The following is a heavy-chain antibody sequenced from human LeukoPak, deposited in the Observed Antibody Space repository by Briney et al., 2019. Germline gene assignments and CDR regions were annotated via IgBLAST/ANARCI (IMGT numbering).Heavy chain of an antibody. CDR1: GFTFSNYA. J-gene: IGHJ4*02. Sequence: GGSLRLSCAASGFTFSNYAMSWVRQAPGKGLEWVSGISGSAGSTYYADSVKGRFTISRDNSKNTLYLQMNSQTDDDTAVYYCAKKWGVGTTTLDYFDYWGQGTLVTVSS. CDR2: ISGSAGST. V-gene: IGHV3-23*01. CDR3: AKKWGVGTTTLDYFDY. D-gene: IGHD1-26*01.